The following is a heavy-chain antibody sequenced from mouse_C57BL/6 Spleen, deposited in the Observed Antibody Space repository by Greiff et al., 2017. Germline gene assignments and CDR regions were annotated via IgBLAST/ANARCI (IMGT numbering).Heavy chain of an antibody. CDR3: ARQVVATDFDV. J-gene: IGHJ1*03. CDR2: IDPSDSYT. CDR1: GYTFTSYW. Sequence: QVQLQQPGAELVKPGASVKLSCKASGYTFTSYWMQWVKQRPGQGLEWIGEIDPSDSYTNYNQKFKGKATLTVDTSSSTAYMQLSSLTSEDSAVYYCARQVVATDFDVWGTGTTVTVSS. D-gene: IGHD1-1*01. V-gene: IGHV1-50*01.